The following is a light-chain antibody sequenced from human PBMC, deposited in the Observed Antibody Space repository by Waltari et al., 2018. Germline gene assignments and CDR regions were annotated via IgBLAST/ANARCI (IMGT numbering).Light chain of an antibody. J-gene: IGKJ1*01. V-gene: IGKV3-15*01. CDR1: DTFGSN. Sequence: EIVMTQSPVSLSLSVGETATLSCRASDTFGSNLAWYQQKAGQAPRLLIFGISTRAAGVPDRSSGSGSGTEFTLTIKRLQSDDFAFYFCQQYNDWPWTFGQGTEVEIK. CDR2: GIS. CDR3: QQYNDWPWT.